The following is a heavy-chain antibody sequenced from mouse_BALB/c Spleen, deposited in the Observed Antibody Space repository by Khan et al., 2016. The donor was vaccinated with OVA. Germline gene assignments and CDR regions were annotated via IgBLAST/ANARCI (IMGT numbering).Heavy chain of an antibody. CDR1: GYTFTSYY. J-gene: IGHJ3*01. CDR3: ARSRYGNPFAY. Sequence: QVQLQQPGAELVKPGTSVKISCKASGYTFTSYYMYWVKQRPGQGLEWIGGINPNNGYSNFHEKFKSKATLTVDKSSSTVYMQLGILTSEDSAVYYCARSRYGNPFAYWGQGTLVTVSS. CDR2: INPNNGYS. V-gene: IGHV1S81*02. D-gene: IGHD2-1*01.